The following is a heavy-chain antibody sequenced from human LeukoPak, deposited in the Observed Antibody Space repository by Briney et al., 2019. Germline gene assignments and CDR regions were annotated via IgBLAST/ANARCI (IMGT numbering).Heavy chain of an antibody. CDR1: GYRFNAYW. CDR3: ARPNITSYYDSRGYDAFDV. CDR2: IYPDDSDT. Sequence: GESLKISCKGSGYRFNAYWIAWVRQIPGKGLEWMGIIYPDDSDTRYSPSLQGQVTISADKPVRTAYLQWSSLKASDTAMYYCARPNITSYYDSRGYDAFDVWGQGTMVTVSS. J-gene: IGHJ3*01. V-gene: IGHV5-51*01. D-gene: IGHD3-22*01.